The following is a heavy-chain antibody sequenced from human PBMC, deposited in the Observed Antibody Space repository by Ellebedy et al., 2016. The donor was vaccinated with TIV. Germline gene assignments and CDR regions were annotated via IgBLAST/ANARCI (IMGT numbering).Heavy chain of an antibody. V-gene: IGHV3-7*01. CDR3: ATDGSYGDYLSPAHAFEI. CDR1: GFSFRSYW. Sequence: GESLKISCGSSGFSFRSYWMTWVRQAPGKGLEWVANINQGGSERHYVDSVKSRFTISRDNAKNSLYLEMKSLRAEDTAVYYCATDGSYGDYLSPAHAFEIWGQGTVVAVSS. J-gene: IGHJ3*02. D-gene: IGHD4-17*01. CDR2: INQGGSER.